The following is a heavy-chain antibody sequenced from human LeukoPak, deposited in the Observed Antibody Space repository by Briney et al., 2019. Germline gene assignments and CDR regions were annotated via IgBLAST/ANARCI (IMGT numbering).Heavy chain of an antibody. D-gene: IGHD6-19*01. CDR3: AARGAVAGTGDY. V-gene: IGHV4-61*02. J-gene: IGHJ4*02. CDR2: IYTSGST. Sequence: SQTLSLTCTVSGGSISSGGYYWSWIRQPAGKGLEWIGRIYTSGSTNYNPSLKSRVTISVDTSKNQFSLKLSSVTAADTAVYYCAARGAVAGTGDYWGQGTLVTVSS. CDR1: GGSISSGGYY.